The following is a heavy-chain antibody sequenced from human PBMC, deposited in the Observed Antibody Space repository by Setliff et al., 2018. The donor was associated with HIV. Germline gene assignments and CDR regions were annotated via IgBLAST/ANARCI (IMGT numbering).Heavy chain of an antibody. V-gene: IGHV5-51*01. Sequence: GESLKISCQGSGYTFTTYWITWVRQMPGKGLEWMGIIYPGDSDTRYSPSFQGQVTISADKSISTAYLQWSSLKASDTAIYYCARPTNYYYGMDVWGQGTTVTVSS. CDR2: IYPGDSDT. CDR3: ARPTNYYYGMDV. D-gene: IGHD2-2*01. J-gene: IGHJ6*02. CDR1: GYTFTTYW.